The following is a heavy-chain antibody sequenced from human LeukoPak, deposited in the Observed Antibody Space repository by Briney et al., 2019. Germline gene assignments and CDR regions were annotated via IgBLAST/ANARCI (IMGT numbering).Heavy chain of an antibody. D-gene: IGHD1-1*01. Sequence: GGSLRLSCAASGFTFSSYGMHWVRQAPGKGLEWVAVIWYDGSNKYYADSVKGRFTISRDNSKNTLYLQMNSLRAEDTAVYYCAGGTLDSYYYYGMDVWGQGTTVTVSS. CDR2: IWYDGSNK. CDR3: AGGTLDSYYYYGMDV. J-gene: IGHJ6*02. V-gene: IGHV3-33*01. CDR1: GFTFSSYG.